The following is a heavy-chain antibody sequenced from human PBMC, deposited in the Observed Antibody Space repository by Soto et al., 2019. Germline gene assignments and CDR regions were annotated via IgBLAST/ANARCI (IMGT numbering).Heavy chain of an antibody. J-gene: IGHJ4*02. V-gene: IGHV5-10-1*01. CDR2: IDPSDSYT. CDR3: ARRNSGYSGYEYIDY. CDR1: GYSFTSYW. D-gene: IGHD5-12*01. Sequence: GESLKISCKGSGYSFTSYWISWVRQMPGKGLEWMGRIDPSDSYTNYSPSFQGRVTISADKSISTAYLQWSGLKASDTAMYYCARRNSGYSGYEYIDYWGQGTLVTVSS.